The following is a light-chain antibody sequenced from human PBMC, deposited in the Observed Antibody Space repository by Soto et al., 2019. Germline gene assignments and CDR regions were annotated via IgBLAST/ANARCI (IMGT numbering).Light chain of an antibody. J-gene: IGKJ5*01. Sequence: DVQLTQSPAFPVASMEDRFTITLRASHDISTALAWYQQKPGEAPKVLIHAASTLQSGVPSRFSGSGSGTEFTLTINSLQPEYFATYYCQQSNRYPISLGQGTRLEIK. CDR2: AAS. CDR3: QQSNRYPIS. V-gene: IGKV1-9*01. CDR1: HDISTA.